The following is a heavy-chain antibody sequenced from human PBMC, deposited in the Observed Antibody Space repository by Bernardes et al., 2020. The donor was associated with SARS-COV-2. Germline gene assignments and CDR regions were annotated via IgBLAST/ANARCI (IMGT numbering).Heavy chain of an antibody. J-gene: IGHJ4*02. V-gene: IGHV3-7*04. CDR2: IKEDGSKR. CDR1: GFTFRDYW. D-gene: IGHD1-26*01. CDR3: ARVGFVDEGIDY. Sequence: GGSLRLSCAASGFTFRDYWMTWVRQAPGKGLEWVANIKEDGSKRNYVDSVKGRFTISRDNAKGSLYLHMNSLRAEDAALYYCARVGFVDEGIDYWGQGSLDTVSS.